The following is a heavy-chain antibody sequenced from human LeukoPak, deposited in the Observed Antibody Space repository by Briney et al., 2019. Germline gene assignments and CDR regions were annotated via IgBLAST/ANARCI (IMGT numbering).Heavy chain of an antibody. J-gene: IGHJ5*02. CDR3: AKEPDGIRFDP. Sequence: SETLSLTCAVYGQSVSGSRSYWAWIRQPPGKGLEWIGNVLLSGRTTYNPALESRVSISMASSKNQFSLTLTSVTAADTAVYYCAKEPDGIRFDPWGQGTLVTVSS. V-gene: IGHV4-34*12. CDR1: GQSVSGSRSY. D-gene: IGHD1-14*01. CDR2: VLLSGRT.